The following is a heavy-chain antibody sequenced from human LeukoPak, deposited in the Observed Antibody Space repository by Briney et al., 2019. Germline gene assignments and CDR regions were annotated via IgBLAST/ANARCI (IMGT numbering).Heavy chain of an antibody. Sequence: SETLSLTCTVSGGSISSSSYYWGWIRQPPGKGLEWIGSIYYSGSTYYNPSLKSRVTISVDTSKNQFSLKLSSVTAADTAVYYCARGMYYDYVWGSYSRWGQGTLVTVSS. CDR1: GGSISSSSYY. CDR3: ARGMYYDYVWGSYSR. D-gene: IGHD3-16*01. CDR2: IYYSGST. J-gene: IGHJ4*02. V-gene: IGHV4-39*07.